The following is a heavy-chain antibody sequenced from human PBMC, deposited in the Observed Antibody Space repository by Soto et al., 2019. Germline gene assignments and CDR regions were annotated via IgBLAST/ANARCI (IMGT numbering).Heavy chain of an antibody. J-gene: IGHJ6*02. V-gene: IGHV1-24*01. D-gene: IGHD5-12*01. CDR2: FDPEDGET. Sequence: ASVKVSCQVSGSTLTDVSMHWVRQAPGKGLEWMGGFDPEDGETIYAQKFQGRVTMTEDTSTDTAYMELSSLRSKDTAVYYCATEPGYSGYDDNYYYYGMDVWGQGTTVTVSS. CDR1: GSTLTDVS. CDR3: ATEPGYSGYDDNYYYYGMDV.